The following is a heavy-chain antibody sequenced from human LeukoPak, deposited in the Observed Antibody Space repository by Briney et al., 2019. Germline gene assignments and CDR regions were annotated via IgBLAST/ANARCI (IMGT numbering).Heavy chain of an antibody. J-gene: IGHJ6*02. V-gene: IGHV3-23*01. D-gene: IGHD2-15*01. Sequence: AGGSLRLSCAASGFTFSSYAMSWVRQAPGKGLEWVSATSGSGGSTYYADSVKGRFTISRDNAKNSLYLQMNSLRAEDTAVYYCARLRYYGMDVWGQGTTVTVSS. CDR1: GFTFSSYA. CDR2: TSGSGGST. CDR3: ARLRYYGMDV.